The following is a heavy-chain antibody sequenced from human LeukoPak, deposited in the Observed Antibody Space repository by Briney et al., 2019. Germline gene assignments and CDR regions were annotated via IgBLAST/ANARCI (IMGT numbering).Heavy chain of an antibody. Sequence: ASVKVSCKASGYTFTSYDINWVRQATGQGLEWMGWINPNSGDTNYAQKFQGRVTMTRDTSISTAYMELSRLRSDDTAVYYCAKNRGGIATTGTFVPWGQGTLVTVSS. CDR3: AKNRGGIATTGTFVP. V-gene: IGHV1-2*02. CDR1: GYTFTSYD. J-gene: IGHJ5*02. CDR2: INPNSGDT. D-gene: IGHD6-13*01.